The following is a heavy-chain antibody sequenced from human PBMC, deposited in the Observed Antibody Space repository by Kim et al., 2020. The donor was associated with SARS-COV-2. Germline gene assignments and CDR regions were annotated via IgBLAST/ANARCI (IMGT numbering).Heavy chain of an antibody. CDR3: ARDGRSPADDFWSGYVVPYDAFDI. D-gene: IGHD3-3*01. V-gene: IGHV3-66*01. Sequence: GGSLRLSCAASGFTVSSNYMSWVRQAPGKGLEWVSVIYSGGSTYYADSVKGRFTISRDNSKNTLYLQMNSLRAEDTAVYYCARDGRSPADDFWSGYVVPYDAFDIWGQGTMVTVSS. J-gene: IGHJ3*02. CDR2: IYSGGST. CDR1: GFTVSSNY.